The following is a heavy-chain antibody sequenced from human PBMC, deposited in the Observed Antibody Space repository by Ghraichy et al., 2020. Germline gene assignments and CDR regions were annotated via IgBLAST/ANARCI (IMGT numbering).Heavy chain of an antibody. CDR1: GGSFSGYY. Sequence: GSLSLTCAVSGGSFSGYYWSWIRQPPGKGLEWIGDINHSGDTNYNPSLKSRVTISVDTSKNQFSLKLSSVTAADTAVYYCAGRWFGYGLDVWGQGTTVTVSS. J-gene: IGHJ6*02. CDR3: AGRWFGYGLDV. V-gene: IGHV4-34*01. D-gene: IGHD3-10*01. CDR2: INHSGDT.